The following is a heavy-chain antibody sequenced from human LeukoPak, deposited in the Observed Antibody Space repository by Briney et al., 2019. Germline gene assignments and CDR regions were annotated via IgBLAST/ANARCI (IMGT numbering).Heavy chain of an antibody. CDR3: ARGPRFGELLWHWFDP. J-gene: IGHJ5*02. CDR2: IYYRGTT. V-gene: IGHV4-38-2*02. CDR1: GHSMISANY. Sequence: SETLSLTCTVSGHSMISANYWGWIRQPPGKGLEWLGTIYYRGTTYYNPPLKSRVTISEDTSKNQFSLKLRSVTAADTAVYYCARGPRFGELLWHWFDPWGQGTLVTVSS. D-gene: IGHD3-10*01.